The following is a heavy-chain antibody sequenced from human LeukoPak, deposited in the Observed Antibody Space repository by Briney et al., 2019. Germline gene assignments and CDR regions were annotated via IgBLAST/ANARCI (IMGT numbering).Heavy chain of an antibody. Sequence: GGSLRLSCATSGFIFSNYWMSWVRQAPGKGLEWVANIKQDGSETYYVDSVKGRFTISRDNAKRSVYLQMNSLGVEDTAVYYCARDIHSVAFDIWGQGTMVTVSS. J-gene: IGHJ3*02. CDR1: GFIFSNYW. CDR2: IKQDGSET. V-gene: IGHV3-7*01. CDR3: ARDIHSVAFDI.